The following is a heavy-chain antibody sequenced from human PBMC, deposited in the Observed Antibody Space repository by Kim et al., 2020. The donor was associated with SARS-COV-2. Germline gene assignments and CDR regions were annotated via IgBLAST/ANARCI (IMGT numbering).Heavy chain of an antibody. CDR1: GFTFSSYG. D-gene: IGHD6-13*01. Sequence: GGSLRLSCAASGFTFSSYGMHWVRQAPGKGLEWVAVIWYDGSNKYYADSVKGRFTISRDNSKNTLYLQMNSLRAEDTAVYYCAREQQQFSESNAFDIWGQGTMVTVSS. J-gene: IGHJ3*02. CDR2: IWYDGSNK. V-gene: IGHV3-33*01. CDR3: AREQQQFSESNAFDI.